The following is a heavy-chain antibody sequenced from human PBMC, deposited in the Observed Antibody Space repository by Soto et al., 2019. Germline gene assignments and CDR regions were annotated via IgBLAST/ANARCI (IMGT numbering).Heavy chain of an antibody. CDR3: ARGAMANFDY. D-gene: IGHD5-18*01. Sequence: QVQLVQSGAEVKKPGSSVKVSCKASGGTFGSQGIAWVRQAPGQGLEWMGGFIAMLGTPTYAKKVQGRATRSADESLTASYLELRSLRSEDTGVYFCARGAMANFDYWRQGTVVTVSS. CDR1: GGTFGSQG. V-gene: IGHV1-69*01. J-gene: IGHJ4*02. CDR2: FIAMLGTP.